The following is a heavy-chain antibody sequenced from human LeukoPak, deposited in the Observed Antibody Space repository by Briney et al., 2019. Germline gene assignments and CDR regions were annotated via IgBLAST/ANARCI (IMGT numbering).Heavy chain of an antibody. V-gene: IGHV3-33*06. D-gene: IGHD1-26*01. CDR1: GFTFSSYS. Sequence: PGGSLRLSCAASGFTFSSYSMNWVRQAPGKGLEWVAVIWYDGSNKYYADSVKGRFTISRDNSKNTLYLQVNSLRAEDTAVYYCAKGGKWDVTPFDYWGQGTLVTVSS. CDR3: AKGGKWDVTPFDY. CDR2: IWYDGSNK. J-gene: IGHJ4*02.